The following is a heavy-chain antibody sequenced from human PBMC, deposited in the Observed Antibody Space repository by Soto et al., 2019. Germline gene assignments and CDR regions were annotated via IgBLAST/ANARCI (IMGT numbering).Heavy chain of an antibody. D-gene: IGHD3-9*01. V-gene: IGHV1-8*01. Sequence: ASVKVSCKASGYTFTSYDINWVRQATGQGLEWMGWMNPNSGNTGYAQKFQGRVTMTRNTSISTAYMELSSLRSEDTAVYYCARGPVVDYDILTGYYKTKYYFDYWGQGTLVTVSS. CDR1: GYTFTSYD. CDR2: MNPNSGNT. CDR3: ARGPVVDYDILTGYYKTKYYFDY. J-gene: IGHJ4*02.